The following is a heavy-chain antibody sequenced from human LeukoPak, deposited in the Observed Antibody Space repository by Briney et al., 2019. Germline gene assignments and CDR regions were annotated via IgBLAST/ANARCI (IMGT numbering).Heavy chain of an antibody. CDR2: ISYDGSNK. Sequence: GRSLRLSCAASGFTFSSYAMHWVRQAPGKGLGWVAVISYDGSNKYYADSVKGRFTISRDNSKNTLYLQMNSLRAEDTAVYYCARDGYYDFWSGHPTYYFDYWGQGTLVTVSS. V-gene: IGHV3-30-3*01. CDR1: GFTFSSYA. D-gene: IGHD3-3*01. J-gene: IGHJ4*02. CDR3: ARDGYYDFWSGHPTYYFDY.